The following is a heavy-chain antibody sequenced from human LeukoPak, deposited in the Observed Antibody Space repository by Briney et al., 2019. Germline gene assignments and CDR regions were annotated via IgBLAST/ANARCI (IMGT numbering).Heavy chain of an antibody. D-gene: IGHD6-19*01. Sequence: GGSLRLSCAASGFTFSSYAMSWVRQAPGKGLEWVSAISGGGGSTYYADSVKGRFTISRDNSKNTLYLQMNSLRAEDTAVYYCAKDTGIAEAGSSDYWGQGTLVTVSS. CDR3: AKDTGIAEAGSSDY. V-gene: IGHV3-23*01. CDR2: ISGGGGST. J-gene: IGHJ4*02. CDR1: GFTFSSYA.